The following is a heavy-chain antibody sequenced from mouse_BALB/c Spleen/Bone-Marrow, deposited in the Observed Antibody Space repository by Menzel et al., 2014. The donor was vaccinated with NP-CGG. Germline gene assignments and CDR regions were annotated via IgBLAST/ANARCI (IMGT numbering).Heavy chain of an antibody. CDR3: ARGHTYGGSYWYFDV. CDR2: ISRGGST. J-gene: IGHJ1*01. V-gene: IGHV5-6-5*01. D-gene: IGHD1-1*01. CDR1: GFTFSSYA. Sequence: DVMLVESGGGLVKPGGSLKLSCAASGFTFSSYAMSWVRQTPEKRLEWVASISRGGSTYYPDSVKGRFTISRDNARNILYLQMSSLRSEDTAMYYCARGHTYGGSYWYFDVWGAGTTVTVSS.